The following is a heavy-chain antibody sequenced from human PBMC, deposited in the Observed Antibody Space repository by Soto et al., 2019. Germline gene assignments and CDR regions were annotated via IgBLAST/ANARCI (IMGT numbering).Heavy chain of an antibody. Sequence: QVQLQQWGAGLLKPSETLSLTCAVYGGSFSGYYWSWIRQPPGKGLEWIGEINHSGSTNYNPSLKSRVTISVDTSKNQFSLKLSSVTAADTAVYYCARGSGIAVAGTEEGDVFDYWGQGTLVTVSS. D-gene: IGHD6-19*01. CDR1: GGSFSGYY. CDR3: ARGSGIAVAGTEEGDVFDY. J-gene: IGHJ4*02. V-gene: IGHV4-34*01. CDR2: INHSGST.